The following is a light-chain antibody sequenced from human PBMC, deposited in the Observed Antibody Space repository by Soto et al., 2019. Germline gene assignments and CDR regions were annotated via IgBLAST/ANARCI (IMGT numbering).Light chain of an antibody. CDR3: SSYTSSSTYV. Sequence: QSALTQPPSVSGSPGQSVTISCTGSSSDVGSHNRVSWYQQPPGTAPKLMIYDVSNRPSGVPDRFSGSKSGNTASLTISGLQAEDEADYYFSSYTSSSTYVFGTGTKVTVL. CDR2: DVS. V-gene: IGLV2-18*02. CDR1: SSDVGSHNR. J-gene: IGLJ1*01.